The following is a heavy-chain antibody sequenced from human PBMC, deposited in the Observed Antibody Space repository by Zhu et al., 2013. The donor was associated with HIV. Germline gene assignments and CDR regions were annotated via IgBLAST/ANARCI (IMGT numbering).Heavy chain of an antibody. CDR1: DIVFSDHH. CDR3: ATGDYYESSGYFGPFQH. Sequence: QVQLVQSGAGVKKARGLNERSPARLLDIVFSDHHIHWVRQAPGQGVEWMGWINPNSGGTNYAQKFQGRVTMTRDTSISTAYMELSRLRSDDTAVYYCATGDYYESSGYFGPFQHWGQGTLVTVSS. D-gene: IGHD3-22*01. J-gene: IGHJ1*01. CDR2: INPNSGGT. V-gene: IGHV1-2*02.